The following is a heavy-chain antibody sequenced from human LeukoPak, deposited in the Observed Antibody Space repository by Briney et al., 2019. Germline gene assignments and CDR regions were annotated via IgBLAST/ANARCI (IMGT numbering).Heavy chain of an antibody. CDR2: INHSGST. Sequence: SETLSLTCTVSGGSISSYYWSWIRQPPGKGLEWIGEINHSGSTNYNPSLKSRVTISVDTSKNQFSLKLSSVTAADTAVYYCASGAYYDILTGYYPQNYYFDYWGQGTLVTVSS. CDR3: ASGAYYDILTGYYPQNYYFDY. D-gene: IGHD3-9*01. V-gene: IGHV4-34*01. CDR1: GGSISSYY. J-gene: IGHJ4*02.